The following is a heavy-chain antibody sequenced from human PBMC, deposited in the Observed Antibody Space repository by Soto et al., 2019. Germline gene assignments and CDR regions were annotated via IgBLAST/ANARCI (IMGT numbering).Heavy chain of an antibody. J-gene: IGHJ5*02. D-gene: IGHD2-15*01. Sequence: PGGSLRLSCAASGFSVTYTYMSWIRQAPGKGLEWVSVIYSGGRTFYADSVRGRFTISRGEGKNTHYLQMHSLRPEDTAVYFCARSDCSSGSCPNWFDPWGQGT. CDR1: GFSVTYTY. CDR3: ARSDCSSGSCPNWFDP. CDR2: IYSGGRT. V-gene: IGHV3-66*01.